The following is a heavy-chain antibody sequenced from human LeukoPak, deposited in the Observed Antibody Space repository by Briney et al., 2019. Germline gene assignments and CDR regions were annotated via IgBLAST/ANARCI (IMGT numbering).Heavy chain of an antibody. J-gene: IGHJ6*02. D-gene: IGHD3-3*01. CDR1: GFTFSSYW. V-gene: IGHV3-74*01. CDR2: INSDGSST. Sequence: PGGSLRLSCAASGFTFSSYWMHWVRQAPGKGLVWVSRINSDGSSTSYADSVKGRFTISRDNAKNTLYLLMNSLRAEDTAVYYCARVGYYDFWSGYSFYYYYGMDVWGQGTTVTVSS. CDR3: ARVGYYDFWSGYSFYYYYGMDV.